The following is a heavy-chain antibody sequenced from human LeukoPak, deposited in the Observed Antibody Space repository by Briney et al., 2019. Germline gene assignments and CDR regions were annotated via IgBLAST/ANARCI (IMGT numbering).Heavy chain of an antibody. V-gene: IGHV1-2*02. J-gene: IGHJ4*02. CDR3: ARTSPYYYDSSGYTADY. CDR2: INPNSGGT. CDR1: GYTFTGYY. Sequence: ASVKVSCKASGYTFTGYYMHWVRQAPGQGLEWMGWINPNSGGTNYAQKFQGRVTMTRDTSISTAYMELSRLRSDDTAVYYCARTSPYYYDSSGYTADYWGQGTLVTVSS. D-gene: IGHD3-22*01.